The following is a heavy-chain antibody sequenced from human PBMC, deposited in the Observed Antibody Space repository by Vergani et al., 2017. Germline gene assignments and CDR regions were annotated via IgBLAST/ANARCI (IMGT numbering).Heavy chain of an antibody. CDR3: ASGSSGWYYPGDYYGMDV. CDR1: GFTFSSYW. J-gene: IGHJ6*02. Sequence: EVQLVESGGGLVQPGGSLRLSCAASGFTFSSYWMHWVRQAPGKGLVWVSRINSDGSSTSYADSVKGRFTISRDNAKNTLYLQMNSLRAEDTAVYYCASGSSGWYYPGDYYGMDVWGQGTTVTVSS. CDR2: INSDGSST. V-gene: IGHV3-74*01. D-gene: IGHD6-19*01.